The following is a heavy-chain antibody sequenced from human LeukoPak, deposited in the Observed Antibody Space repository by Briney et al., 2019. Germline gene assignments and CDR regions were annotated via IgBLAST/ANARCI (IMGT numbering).Heavy chain of an antibody. CDR3: ARDGVFDYYGMDV. CDR1: GFTVSSNY. J-gene: IGHJ6*02. CDR2: IYSGGST. Sequence: GGSLRLSCAASGFTVSSNYMSWVRQAPGKGLGWVSVIYSGGSTYYADSVKGRFTISRDNSKNTLYLQMNSLRAEDTAVYYCARDGVFDYYGMDVWGQGTTVTVSS. D-gene: IGHD3-16*01. V-gene: IGHV3-53*01.